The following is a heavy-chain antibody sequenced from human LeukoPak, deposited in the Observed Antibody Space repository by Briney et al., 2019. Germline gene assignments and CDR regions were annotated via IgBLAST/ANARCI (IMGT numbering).Heavy chain of an antibody. D-gene: IGHD4-17*01. CDR2: IRYDGSNK. J-gene: IGHJ4*02. V-gene: IGHV3-30*02. Sequence: PGGSLRLSCAASGFTFSSYGMHWVRQAPGKGLEWGAFIRYDGSNKYYADSVKGRFTISRDNSKNTLYLQMNSLRAEDTAVYYCAKGHGDYEYFFDYWGQGTLVTVSS. CDR1: GFTFSSYG. CDR3: AKGHGDYEYFFDY.